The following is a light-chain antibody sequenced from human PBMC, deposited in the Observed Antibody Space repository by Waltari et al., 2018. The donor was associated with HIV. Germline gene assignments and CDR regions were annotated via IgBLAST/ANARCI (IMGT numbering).Light chain of an antibody. J-gene: IGLJ2*01. CDR1: SSPIAAGYA. CDR2: GNS. CDR3: QSYDSSLSGSV. Sequence: QSVLTQPPSVSGAPGQRVTIPCTGRSSPIAAGYAVHRYQQLPGTAPNLLIYGNSNRPSGVPDRFSGSKSGTSASLAITGLQAEDEADYYCQSYDSSLSGSVFGGGTKLTVL. V-gene: IGLV1-40*01.